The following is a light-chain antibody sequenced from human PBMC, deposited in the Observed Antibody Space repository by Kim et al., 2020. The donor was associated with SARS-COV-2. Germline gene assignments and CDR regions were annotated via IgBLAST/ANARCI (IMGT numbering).Light chain of an antibody. V-gene: IGLV1-44*01. CDR2: SDD. CDR3: ATWDVSLNGWV. J-gene: IGLJ3*02. Sequence: GQTVTCACSGNDSNIGSHTVNWYQQLPGAAPKLLIYSDDQWPSGVPDRFSGSKSGTSTSLAISGLQSEDAADYYCATWDVSLNGWVFGGGTKLTVL. CDR1: DSNIGSHT.